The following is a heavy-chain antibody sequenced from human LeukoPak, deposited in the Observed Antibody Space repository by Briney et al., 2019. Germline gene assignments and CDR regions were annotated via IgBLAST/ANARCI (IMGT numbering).Heavy chain of an antibody. Sequence: SETLSLTCTVSGGSISSYYWTWIRQPAGKGLEWIGRIYTTGSTNYNPSLNSRVTMSVDTSKNQFSLKLSSVTAADTAVYCCAEQTALAGKAGFDYWGQGTLVTVSS. D-gene: IGHD6-19*01. CDR3: AEQTALAGKAGFDY. CDR2: IYTTGST. V-gene: IGHV4-4*07. J-gene: IGHJ4*02. CDR1: GGSISSYY.